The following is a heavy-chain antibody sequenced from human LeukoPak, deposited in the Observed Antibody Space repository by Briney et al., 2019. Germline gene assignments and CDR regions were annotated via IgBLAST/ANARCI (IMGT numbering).Heavy chain of an antibody. D-gene: IGHD4-17*01. V-gene: IGHV4-59*08. CDR1: GGSISSYY. CDR3: ARRPGDRYWYFDL. J-gene: IGHJ2*01. CDR2: IYYSGST. Sequence: SETLSLTCTVSGGSISSYYWSWIRQPPGKGLEWIGYIYYSGSTNYNPSLKSRVTISVDTSKNQFSLKLSSVTAADTAVYYCARRPGDRYWYFDLWGRGTLVTVSS.